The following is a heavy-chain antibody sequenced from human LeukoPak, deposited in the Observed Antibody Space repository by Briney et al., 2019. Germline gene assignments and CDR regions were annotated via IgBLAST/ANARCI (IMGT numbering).Heavy chain of an antibody. V-gene: IGHV4-39*01. D-gene: IGHD3-10*01. J-gene: IGHJ5*02. CDR3: ARKFPITMVRGVPRYWFDP. CDR2: IYYSGST. CDR1: GGSISSSSYY. Sequence: SETLSLTRTVSGGSISSSSYYWGWIRQPPGKGLEWIGSIYYSGSTYYNPSLKSRVTISVDTSKNQFSLKLSSVTAADTAVYYCARKFPITMVRGVPRYWFDPWGQGTLVTVSS.